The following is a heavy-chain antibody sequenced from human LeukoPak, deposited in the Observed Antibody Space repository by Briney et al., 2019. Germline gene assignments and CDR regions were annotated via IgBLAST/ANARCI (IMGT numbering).Heavy chain of an antibody. V-gene: IGHV3-43*02. J-gene: IGHJ6*02. Sequence: GGSLRLSCAASGFDLDDHDMHWVRQPPGKGLEWVALISWKSDSAQYADSVKGRFIISRDDAKNSLYLQMRRLSLEGTAMYYCAKGLDGMDVWGQGTTVTVSS. CDR1: GFDLDDHD. CDR3: AKGLDGMDV. CDR2: ISWKSDSA.